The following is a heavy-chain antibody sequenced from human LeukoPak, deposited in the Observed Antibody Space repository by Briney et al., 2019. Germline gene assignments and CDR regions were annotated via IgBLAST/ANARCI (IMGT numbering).Heavy chain of an antibody. Sequence: GGSLRLSCAASGFTFSTYWMHWVRQAPGEGPVGVSRINPDGSTTTYADSVKRRFTISRDNAKNTLYLQMNSLRAADTAVYYCARVRVGAYDFEYWGQGALVTVSS. CDR1: GFTFSTYW. CDR2: INPDGSTT. V-gene: IGHV3-74*01. CDR3: ARVRVGAYDFEY. D-gene: IGHD3-10*01. J-gene: IGHJ4*02.